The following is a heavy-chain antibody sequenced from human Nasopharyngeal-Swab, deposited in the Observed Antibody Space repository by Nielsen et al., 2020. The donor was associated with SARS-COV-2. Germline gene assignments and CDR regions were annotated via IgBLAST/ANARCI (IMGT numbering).Heavy chain of an antibody. CDR3: ARGGWKRYYYYYMDV. D-gene: IGHD6-19*01. J-gene: IGHJ6*03. V-gene: IGHV1-69*13. CDR1: GGTFSSYA. Sequence: SVKVSCKASGGTFSSYAISWERQAPGQGLEWMGGIIPIFGTANYAQKFQGRVTITADESTSTAYMELSSLRSEDTAVYYCARGGWKRYYYYYMDVWGKGTTVTVSS. CDR2: IIPIFGTA.